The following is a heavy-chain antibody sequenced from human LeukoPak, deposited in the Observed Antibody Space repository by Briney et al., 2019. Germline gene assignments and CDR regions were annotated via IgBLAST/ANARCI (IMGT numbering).Heavy chain of an antibody. CDR3: ARAPRSSGYSHFDY. CDR1: GFTFNSYG. V-gene: IGHV3-NL1*01. CDR2: IYSGGST. J-gene: IGHJ4*02. Sequence: GGSLRLSCAASGFTFNSYGMHWVRQAPGKGLEWVSVIYSGGSTYYADSVKGRFTISRDNSKNTLYLQMNSLRAEDTAVYYCARAPRSSGYSHFDYWGQGTLVTVSS. D-gene: IGHD3-22*01.